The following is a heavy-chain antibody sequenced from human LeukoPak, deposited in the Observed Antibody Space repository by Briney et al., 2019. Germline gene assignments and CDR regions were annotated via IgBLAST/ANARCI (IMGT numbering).Heavy chain of an antibody. CDR3: ARHLRSITMIVVGDAFDI. D-gene: IGHD3-22*01. V-gene: IGHV4-59*08. CDR1: GFTFGDYA. Sequence: PGGSLRLSCTASGFTFGDYAMSWFRQAPGKGLERIGYIYYSGSTNYNPSLKSRVTISVDTSKNQFSLKLSSVTAADTAVYYCARHLRSITMIVVGDAFDIWGQGTMVTVSS. CDR2: IYYSGST. J-gene: IGHJ3*02.